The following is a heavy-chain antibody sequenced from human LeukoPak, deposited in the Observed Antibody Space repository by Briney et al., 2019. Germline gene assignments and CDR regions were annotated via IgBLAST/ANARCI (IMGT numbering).Heavy chain of an antibody. Sequence: SSVKVSCKASGGTFSSYAISWVRQAPGQGLEWMEGIIPIFGTANYAQKFQGRVTITADESTSTAYMELSSLRSEDTAVYYCARSGRMVEWELLGVPYYFDYWGQGTLVTVSS. V-gene: IGHV1-69*01. CDR2: IIPIFGTA. CDR1: GGTFSSYA. CDR3: ARSGRMVEWELLGVPYYFDY. D-gene: IGHD1-26*01. J-gene: IGHJ4*02.